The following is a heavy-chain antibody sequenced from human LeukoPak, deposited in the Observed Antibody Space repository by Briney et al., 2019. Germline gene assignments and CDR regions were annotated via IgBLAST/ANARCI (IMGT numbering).Heavy chain of an antibody. CDR3: ARGLRYYYDSSGYYSPGFVDY. J-gene: IGHJ4*02. Sequence: ASETLSLTCSVSGGSIRSYFWSWIRQSAGRGLEHIGRIYSTGSTNYNPSLKSRVTISVDTSKNQFSLKLSSVTAADTAVYYCARGLRYYYDSSGYYSPGFVDYWGQGTLVTVSS. D-gene: IGHD3-22*01. CDR2: IYSTGST. CDR1: GGSIRSYF. V-gene: IGHV4-4*07.